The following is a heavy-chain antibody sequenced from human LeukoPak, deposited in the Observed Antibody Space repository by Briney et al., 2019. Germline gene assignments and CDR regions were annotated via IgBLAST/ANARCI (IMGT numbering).Heavy chain of an antibody. CDR3: ARIDYGVYYFDY. CDR1: GFTFSSSG. Sequence: GGSLRLSCAASGFTFSSSGMHWVRQAPGKGLEWVAVISYDGSNKYYADSVKGRFTISRDNSKNTLYLQMNSLRAEDTAVYYCARIDYGVYYFDYWGQGTLVTVSS. J-gene: IGHJ4*02. CDR2: ISYDGSNK. D-gene: IGHD4-17*01. V-gene: IGHV3-30*03.